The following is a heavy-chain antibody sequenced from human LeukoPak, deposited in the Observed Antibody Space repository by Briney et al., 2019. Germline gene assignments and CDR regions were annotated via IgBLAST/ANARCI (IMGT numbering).Heavy chain of an antibody. J-gene: IGHJ4*02. CDR2: INSDGSTT. D-gene: IGHD2-2*01. Sequence: PGGSLRLSCAASGFTFSSSWMHWVRQAPGKGLVWVSRINSDGSTTNYADSVKGRFIISRDNAKNTLYLQMNSLRAEDTAVYYCTRPESSSSLACDHWGQGTLATVSS. V-gene: IGHV3-74*01. CDR1: GFTFSSSW. CDR3: TRPESSSSLACDH.